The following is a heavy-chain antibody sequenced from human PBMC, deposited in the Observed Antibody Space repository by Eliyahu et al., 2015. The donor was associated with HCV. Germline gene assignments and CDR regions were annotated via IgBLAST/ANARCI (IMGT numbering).Heavy chain of an antibody. J-gene: IGHJ3*02. CDR3: ARTSFWQVATMVDAFDI. D-gene: IGHD5-12*01. CDR2: ISYDGSNK. V-gene: IGHV3-30*01. Sequence: FTFSSYAMHWVRQAPGKGLEWVAVISYDGSNKYYADSVKGRFTISRDNSKNTLYLQMNSLRAEDTAVYYCARTSFWQVATMVDAFDIWGQGTMVTVSS. CDR1: FTFSSYA.